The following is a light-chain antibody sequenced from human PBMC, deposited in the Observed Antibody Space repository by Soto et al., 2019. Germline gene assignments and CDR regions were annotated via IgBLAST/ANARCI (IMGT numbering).Light chain of an antibody. CDR1: QSVSSSY. Sequence: EIVLTQSPGTLSLSPGERGTLSCRASQSVSSSYLAWYQQKPGQAPRLLIYGASSRATGIPDRISGSGSGTDFTLTISRLGPEDFAVYYCQQYSSSQWTFGQGTKVDIK. CDR3: QQYSSSQWT. J-gene: IGKJ1*01. CDR2: GAS. V-gene: IGKV3-20*01.